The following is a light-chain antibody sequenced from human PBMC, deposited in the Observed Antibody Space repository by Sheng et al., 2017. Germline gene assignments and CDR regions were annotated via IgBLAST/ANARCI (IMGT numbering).Light chain of an antibody. CDR2: PAS. CDR3: QQTYSILWT. J-gene: IGKJ1*01. V-gene: IGKV1-39*01. CDR1: QSINNY. Sequence: DIQMTQSPSSLSASVGHRVTITCLASQSINNYVNWYQQKSGKAPKLLIYPASSLQSGVPSRFSGSGSGTDFTLTISSLRPEDFATNYCQQTYSILWTFGQGTKWKSN.